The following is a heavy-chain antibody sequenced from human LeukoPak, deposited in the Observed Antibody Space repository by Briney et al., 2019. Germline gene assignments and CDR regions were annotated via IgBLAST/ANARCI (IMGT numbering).Heavy chain of an antibody. CDR2: IYYSGST. D-gene: IGHD2-21*02. CDR3: ARDVFCGGDCYSDY. J-gene: IGHJ4*02. CDR1: GFTFSSYG. Sequence: PGGSLRLSCAASGFTFSSYGMNWVRQPPGKGLEWIGYIYYSGSTNYNPSLKSRVTISVDTSKNQFSLKLSSVTAADTAVYYCARDVFCGGDCYSDYWGQGTLVTVSS. V-gene: IGHV4-59*01.